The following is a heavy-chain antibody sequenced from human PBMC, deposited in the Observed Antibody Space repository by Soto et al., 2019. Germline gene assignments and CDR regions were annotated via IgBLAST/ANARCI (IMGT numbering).Heavy chain of an antibody. J-gene: IGHJ6*02. CDR3: ARTSSIEKVIYYGMDV. CDR2: ISSGAFTI. V-gene: IGHV3-48*03. Sequence: GGALRRSSIGAGFGVSDYEMNRVRQAPGKGLEGVAYISSGAFTIYYADSVRGRFTVSRDNAKNSLYLQMNSLRDEDAAVYYCARTSSIEKVIYYGMDVWRERTTVP. CDR1: GFGVSDYE. D-gene: IGHD3-10*01.